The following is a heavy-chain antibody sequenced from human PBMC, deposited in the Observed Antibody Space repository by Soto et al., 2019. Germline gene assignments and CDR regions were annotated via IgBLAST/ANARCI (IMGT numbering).Heavy chain of an antibody. CDR1: GYTFTSYA. J-gene: IGHJ5*02. CDR2: MNPNSGNT. CDR3: ARGPFVMVRGVIIINGWFDP. D-gene: IGHD3-10*01. V-gene: IGHV1-8*02. Sequence: GASVKVSCKASGYTFTSYAMHWVRQAPGQRLEWMGWMNPNSGNTGYAQKFQGRVTMTRNTSISTAYMELSSLRSEDTAVYYCARGPFVMVRGVIIINGWFDPWGQGTLVTVSS.